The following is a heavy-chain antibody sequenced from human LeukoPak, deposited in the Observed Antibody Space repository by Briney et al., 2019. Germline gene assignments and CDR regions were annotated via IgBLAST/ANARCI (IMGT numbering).Heavy chain of an antibody. CDR3: AREGECAGGTCSDPSRELDV. V-gene: IGHV3-74*01. Sequence: GGSLRLSCAVSGFIFRRYWMHWVRQAPGKGLVWVSRINSDGRTTRYADSVKGRFTISRDNAKNTLYLQVNSLRAEDTAIYYCAREGECAGGTCSDPSRELDVWGQGTLVTVSS. D-gene: IGHD2-15*01. CDR1: GFIFRRYW. J-gene: IGHJ4*02. CDR2: INSDGRTT.